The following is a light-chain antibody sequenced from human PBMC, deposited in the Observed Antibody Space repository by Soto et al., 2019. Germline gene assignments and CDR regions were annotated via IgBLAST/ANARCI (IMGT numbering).Light chain of an antibody. Sequence: EIVMTQSPATLSVSRGERATLSCRASQSVSSNLAWYLQKPGQAPRLLIYGASARATGIPARFSGSGSGTEFTLTISSLQSEDFAVYYCQQYNNWPFTFGGGTKVDI. J-gene: IGKJ4*01. CDR2: GAS. V-gene: IGKV3-15*01. CDR1: QSVSSN. CDR3: QQYNNWPFT.